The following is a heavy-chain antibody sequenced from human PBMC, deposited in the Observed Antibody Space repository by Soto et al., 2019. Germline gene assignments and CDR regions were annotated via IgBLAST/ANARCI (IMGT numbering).Heavy chain of an antibody. J-gene: IGHJ5*02. V-gene: IGHV3-74*01. Sequence: PGGSLRLSCAASGFTFSNYWMHWVRQAPGRGLVWVSHIDSDGSTTTYADSVKGRFTISRDNAKNSLYLQMNSLRAEDTALYYCAKEIVGAPGWFEPWGQGTLVTVSS. D-gene: IGHD1-26*01. CDR3: AKEIVGAPGWFEP. CDR2: IDSDGSTT. CDR1: GFTFSNYW.